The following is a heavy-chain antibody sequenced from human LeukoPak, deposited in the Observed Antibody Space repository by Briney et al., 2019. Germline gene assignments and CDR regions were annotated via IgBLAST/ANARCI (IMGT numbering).Heavy chain of an antibody. D-gene: IGHD2-15*01. CDR2: ISSSSSYI. CDR1: GFTFSSYS. CDR3: ARDVRDHCSGGSCYSHSFEYFQH. V-gene: IGHV3-21*01. J-gene: IGHJ1*01. Sequence: PGGSLRLSCAASGFTFSSYSMNWVRQAPGKGLEWVSSISSSSSYIYYTDSVKGRFTISRDNAKNSLYLQMNSLRAEDTAVYYCARDVRDHCSGGSCYSHSFEYFQHWGQGTLVTVSS.